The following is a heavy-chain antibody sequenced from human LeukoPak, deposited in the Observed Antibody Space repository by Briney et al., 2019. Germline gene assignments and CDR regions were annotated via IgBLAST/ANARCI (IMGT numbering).Heavy chain of an antibody. Sequence: PGGSLRLSCAASGFTFSSYSFNWVRQAPGKGLEWVSSVNTVSSYKYYADSVRGRFTISRDNADNSVYLQMNGLRAEDTAVYYCARLRRNSDKSGYYYYYDYWGQGTLVTVSS. CDR2: VNTVSSYK. V-gene: IGHV3-21*01. CDR1: GFTFSSYS. D-gene: IGHD3-22*01. CDR3: ARLRRNSDKSGYYYYYDY. J-gene: IGHJ4*02.